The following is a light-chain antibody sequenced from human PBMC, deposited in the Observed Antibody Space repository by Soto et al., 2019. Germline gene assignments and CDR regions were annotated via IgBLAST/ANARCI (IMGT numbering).Light chain of an antibody. CDR1: ESISSW. J-gene: IGKJ1*01. CDR2: DVS. Sequence: DIQMTQSPSTLSASIGDRVTITCRASESISSWLAWYQQKPGKAPKLLIYDVSSLESGVPSRFSGSGSGTEFTLTISSLQPDDFATYYCQQYNSYPWTFGQGTKWIS. CDR3: QQYNSYPWT. V-gene: IGKV1-5*01.